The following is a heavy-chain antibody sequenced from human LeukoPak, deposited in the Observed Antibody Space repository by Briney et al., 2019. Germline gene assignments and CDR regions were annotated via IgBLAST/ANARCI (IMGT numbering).Heavy chain of an antibody. Sequence: SETLSLTCTVSGGSISSYYWSWIRQPPGKGLEWIGYIYYSGSTNYNPSLKSRVTISVDTSKNPFSLKLSSVTAAATAVYYCARVVGAVYYFDYWGQGTLVTVSS. J-gene: IGHJ4*02. CDR3: ARVVGAVYYFDY. CDR2: IYYSGST. V-gene: IGHV4-59*01. D-gene: IGHD1-26*01. CDR1: GGSISSYY.